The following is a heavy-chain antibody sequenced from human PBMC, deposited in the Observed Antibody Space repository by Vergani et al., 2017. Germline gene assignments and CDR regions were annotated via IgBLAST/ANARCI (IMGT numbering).Heavy chain of an antibody. V-gene: IGHV4-39*01. D-gene: IGHD1-26*01. Sequence: QLQLQESGPGLVKPSETLSLTCTVSGGSISSSSYYWGWIRQPPGKGLEWIGSIYYSGSTYYNPSLKSRVTISVDTSKNQFSLKLSSVTAADTAVYYCASVGATTPXFDYWGQGTLVTVSS. CDR3: ASVGATTPXFDY. J-gene: IGHJ4*02. CDR2: IYYSGST. CDR1: GGSISSSSYY.